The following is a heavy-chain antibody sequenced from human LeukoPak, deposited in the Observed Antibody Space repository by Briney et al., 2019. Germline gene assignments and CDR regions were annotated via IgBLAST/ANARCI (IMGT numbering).Heavy chain of an antibody. V-gene: IGHV3-23*01. Sequence: GGSLRLSCAASGFTYSSYAMSWVRQAPGKGLEWVSSISGSGGSTYYADSVKGRFTISRDDSKNTLYLQMNSLKTEDTAVYYCTTDPGGSYYYAFDIWGQGTMVTVSS. J-gene: IGHJ3*02. CDR3: TTDPGGSYYYAFDI. D-gene: IGHD1-26*01. CDR1: GFTYSSYA. CDR2: ISGSGGST.